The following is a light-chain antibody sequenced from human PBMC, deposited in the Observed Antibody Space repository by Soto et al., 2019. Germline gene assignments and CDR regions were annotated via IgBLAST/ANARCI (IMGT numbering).Light chain of an antibody. CDR1: SSDVGGYNY. J-gene: IGLJ1*01. CDR3: SSYTSTSILYV. CDR2: DVS. Sequence: QSVLTQPASVSGSPGQSITISCTGTSSDVGGYNYVSWYRQHPGEAPKLMIYDVSNRPSGVSNRFSGSKSGNTASLTISGLQAEDEADYYCSSYTSTSILYVFGTGTKLTVL. V-gene: IGLV2-14*03.